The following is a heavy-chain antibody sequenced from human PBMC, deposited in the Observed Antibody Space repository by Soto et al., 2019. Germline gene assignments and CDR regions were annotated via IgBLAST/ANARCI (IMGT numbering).Heavy chain of an antibody. V-gene: IGHV3-21*01. Sequence: EVQLVESGGGLVKTGGSLRLSYEVSGFIFSDSTMNWVRQAPGKGLEWVASIDQTGNYLFYAGPLKGRFTISRDNAKNSLFLQMRSLRADDTAVYYCVRGDYRNDWGQGTLVTVSS. D-gene: IGHD4-4*01. CDR3: VRGDYRND. CDR1: GFIFSDST. CDR2: IDQTGNYL. J-gene: IGHJ4*02.